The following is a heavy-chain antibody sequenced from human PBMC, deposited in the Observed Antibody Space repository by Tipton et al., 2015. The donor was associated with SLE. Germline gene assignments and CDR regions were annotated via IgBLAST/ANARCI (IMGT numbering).Heavy chain of an antibody. V-gene: IGHV4-61*02. J-gene: IGHJ6*02. CDR2: IYASGSTSGSA. Sequence: TLSLTCTVSGGSISSGAHYWSWIRQSAGKGLEWIGRIYASGSTSGSANYNPSLKSRVTISVETSKNQFSLKLSSVTAADTAVYYCARGGGSYGSGTYYPMDVWGQGTTVTVSS. CDR1: GGSISSGAHY. CDR3: ARGGGSYGSGTYYPMDV. D-gene: IGHD3-10*01.